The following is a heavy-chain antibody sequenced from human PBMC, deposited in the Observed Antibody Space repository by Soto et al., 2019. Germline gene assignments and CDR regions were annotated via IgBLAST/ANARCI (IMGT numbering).Heavy chain of an antibody. CDR2: IIPIFGTA. J-gene: IGHJ6*02. CDR3: ARDKGSIGYSSGWYDGGYDYYGMDV. CDR1: GGTFSSYA. D-gene: IGHD6-19*01. Sequence: QVQLVQSGAEVKKPGSSVKVSCKASGGTFSSYAISWVRQAPGQGLEWMGGIIPIFGTANYAKKFQGRVTITADEATSTAYMELGSLRSEDTAVYYCARDKGSIGYSSGWYDGGYDYYGMDVWGQGTTVTVSS. V-gene: IGHV1-69*01.